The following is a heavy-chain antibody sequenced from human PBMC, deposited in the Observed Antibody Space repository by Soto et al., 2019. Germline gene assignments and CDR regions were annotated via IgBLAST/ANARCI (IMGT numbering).Heavy chain of an antibody. CDR1: GSSISSNY. J-gene: IGHJ5*02. V-gene: IGHV4-59*01. CDR3: ARRYSSGWYGWLDP. Sequence: SESLSLTCSLSGSSISSNYWRWIRQPPGKGLEWIGHIYYSGSTNYNPSLKSRVTISIDTSKKQFSLKLSSVTAADTAVYYCARRYSSGWYGWLDPWRQG. CDR2: IYYSGST. D-gene: IGHD6-19*01.